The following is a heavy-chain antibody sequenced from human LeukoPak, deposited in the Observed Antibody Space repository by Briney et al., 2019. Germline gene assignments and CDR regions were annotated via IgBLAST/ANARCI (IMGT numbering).Heavy chain of an antibody. D-gene: IGHD6-6*01. CDR2: INSSSSYI. CDR3: ARDKSGAARVVFDI. Sequence: PGGSLRLSCAASGVTFSSYSMNWIRQAPGKGLEWVSSINSSSSYIYYPDSVNGRFTRSRDNAKNSLYLQMNSLRAEDTAVYYCARDKSGAARVVFDIWGQGKMWTVSS. CDR1: GVTFSSYS. V-gene: IGHV3-21*01. J-gene: IGHJ3*02.